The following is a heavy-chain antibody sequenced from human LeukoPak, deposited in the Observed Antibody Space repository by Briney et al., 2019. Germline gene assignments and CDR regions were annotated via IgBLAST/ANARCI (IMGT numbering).Heavy chain of an antibody. CDR1: GFTFSKYG. Sequence: GGSLRLSCSASGFTFSKYGIHWVRQAPGKGLEWVTFMQYDGSDKFYADSVKGRFTISRDNAKNSLYLQMNSLRAEDTAVYYCAKEAGGYSSSWFSGDAFDIWGQGTMVTVSS. CDR2: MQYDGSDK. D-gene: IGHD6-13*01. V-gene: IGHV3-30*02. CDR3: AKEAGGYSSSWFSGDAFDI. J-gene: IGHJ3*02.